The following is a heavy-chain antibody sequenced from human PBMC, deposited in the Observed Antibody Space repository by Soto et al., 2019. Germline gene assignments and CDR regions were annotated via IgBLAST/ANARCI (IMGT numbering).Heavy chain of an antibody. V-gene: IGHV3-21*01. Sequence: EVQLLESGGGLVKPGGSLRLSCEASGFTFSSYTMNWVRQAPGKGLEWVSFITTGSDYIFYADSVRGRFTVSRDNAQNSLYLEMHSLRAEDTAVYYCARGDGDSDYYYYYMDVWGKGTTVTVSS. CDR2: ITTGSDYI. CDR1: GFTFSSYT. J-gene: IGHJ6*03. D-gene: IGHD4-17*01. CDR3: ARGDGDSDYYYYYMDV.